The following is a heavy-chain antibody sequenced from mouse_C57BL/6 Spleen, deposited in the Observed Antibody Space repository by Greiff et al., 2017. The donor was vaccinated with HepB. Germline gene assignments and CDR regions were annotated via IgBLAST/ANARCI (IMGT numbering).Heavy chain of an antibody. CDR3: AREGSGYGFAY. V-gene: IGHV1-54*01. CDR2: INPGSGGT. CDR1: GYAFTNYL. D-gene: IGHD3-2*02. J-gene: IGHJ3*01. Sequence: QVHVKQSGAELVRPGTSVKVSCKASGYAFTNYLIEWVKQRPGQGLEWIGVINPGSGGTNYNEKFKGKATLTADKSSSTAYMQLSSLTSEDSAVYFCAREGSGYGFAYWGQGTLVTVSA.